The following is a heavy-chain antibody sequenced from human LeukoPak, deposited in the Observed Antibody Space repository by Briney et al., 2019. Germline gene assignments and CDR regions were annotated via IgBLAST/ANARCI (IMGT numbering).Heavy chain of an antibody. D-gene: IGHD3-10*01. Sequence: GGSLRLSCAASGFTFSSFAMSWVRQAPGKGLEWVSGISDSGGTTYNADSVKARFTISRDRSKNTLYLQMNGLRAEDTAVYFCAKQSFYYYGSGSYIDYWGQGTLVTVSS. CDR2: ISDSGGTT. V-gene: IGHV3-23*01. CDR1: GFTFSSFA. J-gene: IGHJ4*02. CDR3: AKQSFYYYGSGSYIDY.